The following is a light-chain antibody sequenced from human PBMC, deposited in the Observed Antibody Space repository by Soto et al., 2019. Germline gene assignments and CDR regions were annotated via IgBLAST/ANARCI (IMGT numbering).Light chain of an antibody. CDR2: GAS. J-gene: IGKJ5*01. V-gene: IGKV3D-7*01. CDR3: QQANSFPIT. Sequence: EXXTLFSSASQSVNSNYLAWYQQKAGQAPRLLIYGASSRATGIPDRFSGSGSGTDFTLTISSLQPEDFATYYCQQANSFPITFGQGTRLEI. CDR1: QSVNSNY.